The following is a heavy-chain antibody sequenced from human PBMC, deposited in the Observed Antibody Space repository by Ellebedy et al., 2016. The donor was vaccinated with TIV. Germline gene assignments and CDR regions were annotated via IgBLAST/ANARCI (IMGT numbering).Heavy chain of an antibody. CDR1: GFTFSSHG. CDR3: VKGFGTLVPGVVIPFDF. D-gene: IGHD3-10*01. V-gene: IGHV3-30*18. CDR2: ISYDGSHD. J-gene: IGHJ4*02. Sequence: PGGSLRLSCAGSGFTFSSHGMHWVRQAPGKGPEWLAVISYDGSHDYYVDSVKGRFTVSRDNSKNMLYLQMNSLRAEDTAVYYCVKGFGTLVPGVVIPFDFWGQGTLVTVSS.